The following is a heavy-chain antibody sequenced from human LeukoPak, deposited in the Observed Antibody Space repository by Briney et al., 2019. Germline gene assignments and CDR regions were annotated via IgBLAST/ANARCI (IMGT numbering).Heavy chain of an antibody. J-gene: IGHJ4*02. CDR1: GFTFSSYS. D-gene: IGHD3-10*01. CDR3: ASAVETMVPVAGY. CDR2: ISSSSSYI. V-gene: IGHV3-21*01. Sequence: PGGSLRLSCAASGFTFSSYSMNWVRQAPGKGLEWVSSISSSSSYIYYVDSVKGRFTISRDNAKNSLYLQMNSLRAEDTAVYYCASAVETMVPVAGYWGQGTLVTVSS.